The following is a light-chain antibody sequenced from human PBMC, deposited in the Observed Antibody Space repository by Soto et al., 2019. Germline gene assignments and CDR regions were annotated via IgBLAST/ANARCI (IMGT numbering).Light chain of an antibody. Sequence: QSVLTQPPSASGTPGQRVSISCSGSSSNVAWYQHLPGTSPKLLIYRNDQRPSGVPDRFSGSKSGTSATLTITGLQTGDEADYFCETWDSSLRIGVFGGGTKLTVL. V-gene: IGLV1-44*01. CDR3: ETWDSSLRIGV. CDR2: RND. J-gene: IGLJ2*01. CDR1: SSNVA.